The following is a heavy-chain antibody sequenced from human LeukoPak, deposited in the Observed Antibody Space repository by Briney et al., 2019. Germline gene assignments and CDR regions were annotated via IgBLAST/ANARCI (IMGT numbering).Heavy chain of an antibody. CDR3: ASLKRCKDSFDS. J-gene: IGHJ3*02. Sequence: ASVRLSYKASGYTLPSFGISGVPQAPGQGLEWMGWISANNGNTNYAQKLQGRVTITTDTSTSTAYMELRSLRSADTAVYYSASLKRCKDSFDSWGQGRMVTVSS. V-gene: IGHV1-18*01. CDR2: ISANNGNT. D-gene: IGHD4-17*01. CDR1: GYTLPSFG.